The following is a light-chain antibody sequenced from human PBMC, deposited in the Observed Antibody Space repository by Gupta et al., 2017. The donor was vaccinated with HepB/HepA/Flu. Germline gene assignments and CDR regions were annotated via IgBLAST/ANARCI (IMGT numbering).Light chain of an antibody. J-gene: IGLJ3*02. Sequence: SAFTQPASVSGSSVQSLTIPCTGTNSDVGDYNYVSWYQQHPGKVTNLLIYDVTYRPSWVSSLFSGSKSGKTALPTISGLEADDDGYYFCKSYAGSNICVFGGGTKLTV. CDR2: DVT. V-gene: IGLV2-14*01. CDR1: NSDVGDYNY. CDR3: KSYAGSNICV.